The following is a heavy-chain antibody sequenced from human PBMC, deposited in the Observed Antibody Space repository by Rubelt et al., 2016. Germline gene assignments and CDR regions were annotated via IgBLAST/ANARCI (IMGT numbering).Heavy chain of an antibody. CDR3: TTDANDY. CDR2: IKSKTDGGTT. Sequence: EVQLVESGGGLVKPGGSLRLSCAASGFTFSNAWMSWVRQAPGKGLEWGGRIKSKTDGGTTDYAAHGTGRFTISRDDSKNTLYLQMKSLKTEDTAVYYCTTDANDYWGQGTLVTVSS. CDR1: GFTFSNAW. V-gene: IGHV3-15*01. J-gene: IGHJ4*02.